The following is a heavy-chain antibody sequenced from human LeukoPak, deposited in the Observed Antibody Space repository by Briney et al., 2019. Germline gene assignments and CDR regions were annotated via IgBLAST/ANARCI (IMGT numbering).Heavy chain of an antibody. CDR3: ARGRNLKWHARYNWFDP. J-gene: IGHJ5*02. D-gene: IGHD3-3*01. Sequence: ASVKVSCKASGYTFTGYYMYWVRQAPGQGLEWMGWMNPNSGNTGYAQKFQGRVTMTRNTSISTAYMELSSLRSEDTAVYYCARGRNLKWHARYNWFDPWGQGTLVTVSS. CDR2: MNPNSGNT. V-gene: IGHV1-8*02. CDR1: GYTFTGYY.